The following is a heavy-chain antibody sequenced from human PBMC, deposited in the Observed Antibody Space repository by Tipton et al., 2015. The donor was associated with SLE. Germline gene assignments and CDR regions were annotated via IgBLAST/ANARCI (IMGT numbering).Heavy chain of an antibody. J-gene: IGHJ2*01. Sequence: TLSLTCAVYGGSFSGYYWSWIRQPPGKGLEWIGSIYYSGSTYYNPSLKSRVTISVDTSKNQFSLKLSSVTAADTAVYYCARVGLDYDILTGPWGRGTLVTVSS. D-gene: IGHD3-9*01. CDR3: ARVGLDYDILTGP. CDR1: GGSFSGYY. CDR2: IYYSGST. V-gene: IGHV4-34*01.